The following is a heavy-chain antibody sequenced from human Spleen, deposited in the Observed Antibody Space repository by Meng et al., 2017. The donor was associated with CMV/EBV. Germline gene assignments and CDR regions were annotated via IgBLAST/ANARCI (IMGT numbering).Heavy chain of an antibody. CDR2: ISSSYGDT. Sequence: GESLKISCAASGFIFRSQAMSWVRQAPGKALEWVSAISSSYGDTYYADSVKGRFTISRDNSKNTLYLQMNSLRADDTAVYYCAKSESPLGLPSYYYFGLDVWGQGTTVTVSS. V-gene: IGHV3-23*01. CDR3: AKSESPLGLPSYYYFGLDV. CDR1: GFIFRSQA. D-gene: IGHD3-16*01. J-gene: IGHJ6*02.